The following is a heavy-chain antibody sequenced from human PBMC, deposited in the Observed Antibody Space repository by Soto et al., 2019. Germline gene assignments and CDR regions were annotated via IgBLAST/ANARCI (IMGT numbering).Heavy chain of an antibody. J-gene: IGHJ4*02. V-gene: IGHV2-70*04. CDR2: IDWDDEK. CDR3: ARSMPPAGTFDY. Sequence: SGPTLVNPTQTLTLTCTVSGVSLSTIGMRVSWIRQPPGQALEWLARIDWDDEKYYSTSLKTRLTISKDTSKNQVVLTMTNMDPVDTATYYCARSMPPAGTFDYWGQGTLVTVSS. CDR1: GVSLSTIGMR. D-gene: IGHD6-13*01.